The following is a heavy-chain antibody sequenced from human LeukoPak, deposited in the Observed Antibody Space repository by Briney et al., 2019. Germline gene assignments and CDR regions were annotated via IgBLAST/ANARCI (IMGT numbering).Heavy chain of an antibody. Sequence: ASVTVSCKVSGYTLTELSMHWVRQAPGKGLEWMGGVDPEDGETIYALKFQGRVTMTRNTSISTAYMELSSLRSEDTAVYYCARRKFGYDDAFDIWGQGTMVTVSS. J-gene: IGHJ3*02. CDR3: ARRKFGYDDAFDI. CDR2: VDPEDGET. D-gene: IGHD5-12*01. V-gene: IGHV1-24*01. CDR1: GYTLTELS.